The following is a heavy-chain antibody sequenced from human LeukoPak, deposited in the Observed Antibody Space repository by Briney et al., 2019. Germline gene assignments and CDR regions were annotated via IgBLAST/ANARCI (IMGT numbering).Heavy chain of an antibody. J-gene: IGHJ4*02. CDR2: INHSGST. D-gene: IGHD3-22*01. Sequence: SETLSLTCAVYGGSFSGYYRSWIRQPPGKGLEWIGEINHSGSTNYNPSLKSRVAISVDTSKNQFSLKLSSVTAADTAVYFCARGSQYHYDSSGYYSHDYWGQGTLVTVSS. CDR3: ARGSQYHYDSSGYYSHDY. V-gene: IGHV4-34*01. CDR1: GGSFSGYY.